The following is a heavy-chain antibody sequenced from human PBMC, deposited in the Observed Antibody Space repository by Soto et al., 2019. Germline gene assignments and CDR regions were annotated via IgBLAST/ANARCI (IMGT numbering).Heavy chain of an antibody. CDR1: GGTFSNYA. V-gene: IGHV1-69*04. J-gene: IGHJ6*02. Sequence: QVQLVQSGAEVKKPGSSVKVSCKASGGTFSNYAVSWVRQAPGQGLECVGGIIPSLNIPTYAQKFQGRVAISADDSTRTVYMELRSLRSDDTAVYYCASVEAGAYYQVYYGMDVWGQGTTVTVSS. CDR3: ASVEAGAYYQVYYGMDV. D-gene: IGHD3-22*01. CDR2: IIPSLNIP.